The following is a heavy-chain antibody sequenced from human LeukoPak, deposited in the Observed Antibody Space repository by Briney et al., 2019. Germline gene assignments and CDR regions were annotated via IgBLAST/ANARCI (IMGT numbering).Heavy chain of an antibody. J-gene: IGHJ4*02. CDR2: ISGDGGST. CDR1: GFIFDNYA. D-gene: IGHD6-19*01. CDR3: ARESETSGWYDY. Sequence: TGGSLRLSCAAPGFIFDNYAIHWVRQAPGKGLEWVSLISGDGGSTFYADSVRGRFTISRDNTRKSLSLQMSSLRSEDTALYYCARESETSGWYDYWGQGTLVTVPS. V-gene: IGHV3-43*02.